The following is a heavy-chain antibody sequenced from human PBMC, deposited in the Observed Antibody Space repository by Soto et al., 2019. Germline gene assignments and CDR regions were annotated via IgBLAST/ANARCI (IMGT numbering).Heavy chain of an antibody. CDR2: IFYSGST. CDR3: AGDRAMKELGP. J-gene: IGHJ5*02. D-gene: IGHD3-10*01. Sequence: QVQLQESGPRLVKPSQTLSLTCAVSGGSLSSGSSYWTWIRQHPGKGLEWIGNIFYSGSTYYNPSLESRVSISVDTSKNLYSLELSSVSAADTAGYYCAGDRAMKELGPWGQGILVTVSS. V-gene: IGHV4-31*11. CDR1: GGSLSSGSSY.